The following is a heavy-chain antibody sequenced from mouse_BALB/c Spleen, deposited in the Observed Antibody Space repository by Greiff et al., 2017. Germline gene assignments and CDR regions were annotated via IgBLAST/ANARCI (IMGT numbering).Heavy chain of an antibody. CDR3: ARLAVVEGYAMDY. CDR1: GYSITSDYA. V-gene: IGHV3-2*02. CDR2: ISYSGST. Sequence: EVQLQESGPGLVKPSQSLSLTCTVTGYSITSDYAWNWIRQFPGNKLEWMGYISYSGSTSYNPSLKSRISITRDTSKNQFFLQLNSVTTEDTATYYCARLAVVEGYAMDYWGQGTSVTVSS. J-gene: IGHJ4*01. D-gene: IGHD1-1*01.